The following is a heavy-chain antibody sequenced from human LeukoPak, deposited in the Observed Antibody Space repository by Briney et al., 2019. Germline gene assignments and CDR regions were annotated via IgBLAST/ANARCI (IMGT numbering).Heavy chain of an antibody. J-gene: IGHJ5*02. CDR1: GGTFRNYA. Sequence: SSGEVSCQASGGTFRNYAISWVRPAPGQGREWMGGIIPIFGTANYAQKFQGRVTITADESTSTAYMELSSLRSEDTAVYYCARGQGDGSGNWFDPWGQGTLVTVSS. CDR3: ARGQGDGSGNWFDP. CDR2: IIPIFGTA. D-gene: IGHD3-10*01. V-gene: IGHV1-69*01.